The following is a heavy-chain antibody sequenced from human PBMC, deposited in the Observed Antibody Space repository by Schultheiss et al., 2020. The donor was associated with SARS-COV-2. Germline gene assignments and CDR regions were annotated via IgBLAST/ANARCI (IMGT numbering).Heavy chain of an antibody. Sequence: GESLKISCKGSGYNFTNYWIAWVRQMPGKGLEWMGIIYPGDSDTRYSPSFQGQVTISADKSISTAYLQWSSLKASDTAMYYCARPNYYDCSGKTHSEGQIFFDYWGQGTLVTVSS. CDR3: ARPNYYDCSGKTHSEGQIFFDY. D-gene: IGHD3-22*01. J-gene: IGHJ4*02. V-gene: IGHV5-51*01. CDR1: GYNFTNYW. CDR2: IYPGDSDT.